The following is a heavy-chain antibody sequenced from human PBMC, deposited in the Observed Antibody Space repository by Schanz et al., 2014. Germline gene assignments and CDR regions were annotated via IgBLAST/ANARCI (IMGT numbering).Heavy chain of an antibody. D-gene: IGHD5-12*01. CDR2: INVGNGNM. CDR1: GYTFTSYS. Sequence: QVQLVQSGAEVKKPGASVKVSCKASGYTFTSYSIHWVRQAPGQGLEWMGWINVGNGNMKYSQKFQGRVTITRDTSASTAYMELTSLRSEDTAVYFCARDLTVDTGSVVHYYSYGMDVSGQGTTVTVSS. J-gene: IGHJ6*02. CDR3: ARDLTVDTGSVVHYYSYGMDV. V-gene: IGHV1-3*01.